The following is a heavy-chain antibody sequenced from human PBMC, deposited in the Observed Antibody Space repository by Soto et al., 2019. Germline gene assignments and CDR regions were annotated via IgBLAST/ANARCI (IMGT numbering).Heavy chain of an antibody. V-gene: IGHV1-2*02. D-gene: IGHD3-22*01. CDR1: GYTFTGYH. J-gene: IGHJ5*02. CDR2: INPNSGGT. CDR3: ASGGSSGYYYGTWFDP. Sequence: GASVKVSCKASGYTFTGYHMHWVRQAPGQGLEWMGWINPNSGGTNYAQKFQGRVTMTRDTSISTAYMELSRLRSDDTAVYYCASGGSSGYYYGTWFDPWGQGTLVTVSS.